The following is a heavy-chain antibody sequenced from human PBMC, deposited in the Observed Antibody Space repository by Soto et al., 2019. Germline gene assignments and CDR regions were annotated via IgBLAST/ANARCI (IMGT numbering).Heavy chain of an antibody. CDR1: GFTFDDYA. V-gene: IGHV3-23*01. Sequence: PGGSLRLSCAASGFTFDDYAMHWVRQAPGKGLEWVSGISSTGAGTYYVDSVKGRFTISRDNSKNTLYLQMNSLRAEDTAVYYCARDYRSYGDYEPMGSYWGQGTLVTVSS. D-gene: IGHD4-17*01. CDR3: ARDYRSYGDYEPMGSY. J-gene: IGHJ4*02. CDR2: ISSTGAGT.